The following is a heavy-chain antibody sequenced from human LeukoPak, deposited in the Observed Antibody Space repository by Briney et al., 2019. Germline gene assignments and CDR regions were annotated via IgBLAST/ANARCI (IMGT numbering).Heavy chain of an antibody. CDR3: AKDRGARYYFDY. Sequence: PGGSLRLSCAASGFTFSSYGMHGVRQAPGKGLAGVAVISYYGRNKLYADSVKGRFTISRDNSKNTLYPQVNILRREYTGVYYCAKDRGARYYFDYWGQGTLVTVSS. CDR1: GFTFSSYG. CDR2: ISYYGRNK. J-gene: IGHJ4*02. D-gene: IGHD1-26*01. V-gene: IGHV3-30*18.